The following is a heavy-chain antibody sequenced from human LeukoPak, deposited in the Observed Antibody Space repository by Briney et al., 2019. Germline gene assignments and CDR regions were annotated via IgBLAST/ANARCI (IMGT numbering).Heavy chain of an antibody. J-gene: IGHJ4*02. D-gene: IGHD6-19*01. CDR1: GGSFSGYY. CDR3: ARVDSSGPLFDY. CDR2: IYYSGST. Sequence: SETLSLTCAVYGGSFSGYYWSWIRQPPGKGLEWIGYIYYSGSTNYNPSLKSRVTISVDTSKNQFSLRLSSVTAADTAVYYCARVDSSGPLFDYWGQGTLVIVSS. V-gene: IGHV4-59*01.